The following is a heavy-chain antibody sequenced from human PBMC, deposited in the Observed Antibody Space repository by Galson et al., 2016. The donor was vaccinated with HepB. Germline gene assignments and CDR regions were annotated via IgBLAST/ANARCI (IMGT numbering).Heavy chain of an antibody. CDR1: GFTFSSQW. Sequence: SLRLSCAASGFTFSSQWMNWVRQAPGRGLEWVANINRDSTTKQYVDSVKGRFTISRDNAQNSLYLQMNSLRAEDTALYYCTVNAAWGRGDSWGQGTLVTVSS. D-gene: IGHD4-11*01. J-gene: IGHJ5*01. V-gene: IGHV3-7*03. CDR2: INRDSTTK. CDR3: TVNAAWGRGDS.